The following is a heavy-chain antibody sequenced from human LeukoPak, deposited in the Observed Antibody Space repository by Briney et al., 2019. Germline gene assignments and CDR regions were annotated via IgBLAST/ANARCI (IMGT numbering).Heavy chain of an antibody. V-gene: IGHV4-34*01. J-gene: IGHJ4*02. CDR2: VNESGGT. CDR3: ARGWGIAAASDY. Sequence: SETLSLTCAVYVGSFSGYHWNWIRQPPGKGPEWIGEVNESGGTNINPSLRSRVILSVDTSMNQFSLKLSSVTAADTAVYYCARGWGIAAASDYWGQGTLVTVSS. CDR1: VGSFSGYH. D-gene: IGHD6-13*01.